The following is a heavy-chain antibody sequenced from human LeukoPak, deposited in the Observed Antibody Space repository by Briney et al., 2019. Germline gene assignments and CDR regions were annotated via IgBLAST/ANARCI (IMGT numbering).Heavy chain of an antibody. J-gene: IGHJ2*01. Sequence: GGSLRLSCAASGFTFSSYWMSWVRQAPGKGLEWVANIKQGGSEKYYVDSVKGRFTISRDNAKNLLYLQMNSLRAEDTAVYYCARGPRSIAARPVYWYSDLWGRGTLVTVSS. CDR2: IKQGGSEK. D-gene: IGHD6-6*01. CDR1: GFTFSSYW. V-gene: IGHV3-7*03. CDR3: ARGPRSIAARPVYWYSDL.